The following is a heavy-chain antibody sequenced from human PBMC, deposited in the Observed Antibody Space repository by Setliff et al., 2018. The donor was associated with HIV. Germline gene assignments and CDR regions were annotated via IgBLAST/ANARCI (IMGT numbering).Heavy chain of an antibody. V-gene: IGHV4-61*09. J-gene: IGHJ4*02. CDR3: ARGALSLTLTKLLSFFDY. CDR1: GGSLSSGYDY. CDR2: IYSTGST. Sequence: SETLSLTCTVSGGSLSSGYDYWTWIRQPAGKGLEWIGHIYSTGSTNYNPSLKSRVTISVDYSKSHFSLKLGSVTAADTAVYYCARGALSLTLTKLLSFFDYWGQGTQVTVSS. D-gene: IGHD3-22*01.